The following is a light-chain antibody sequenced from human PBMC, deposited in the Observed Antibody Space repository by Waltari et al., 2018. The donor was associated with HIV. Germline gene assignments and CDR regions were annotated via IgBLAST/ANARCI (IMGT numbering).Light chain of an antibody. CDR2: EVT. J-gene: IGLJ3*02. V-gene: IGLV2-23*02. CDR3: CAFAGANTWV. CDR1: STDVGNYNL. Sequence: QSALNQPASVSGSPGQSITISCSGTSTDVGNYNLVSWYQQHPARAPKLIIDEVTKWPSGVSHRFSGSKSGNTASLTISGLQADDEADYYCCAFAGANTWVFGGGTKLIVL.